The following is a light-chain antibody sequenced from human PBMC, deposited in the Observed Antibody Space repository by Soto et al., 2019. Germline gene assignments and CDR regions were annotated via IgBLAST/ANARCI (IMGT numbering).Light chain of an antibody. Sequence: QSVLTQPPSASGTPGQRVTISCSGSSSNIGSNTVNWYQQLPGTAPKLLIYSNNQRPSGLPDRFSGSKSGTSASLAISGLQSEDDADYYCAAWDDSLNGVVFGGGTKLTVL. CDR2: SNN. J-gene: IGLJ2*01. CDR3: AAWDDSLNGVV. V-gene: IGLV1-44*01. CDR1: SSNIGSNT.